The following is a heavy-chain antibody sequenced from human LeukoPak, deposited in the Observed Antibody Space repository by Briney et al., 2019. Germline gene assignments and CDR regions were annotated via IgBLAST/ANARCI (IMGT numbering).Heavy chain of an antibody. CDR2: IYTSGST. CDR3: ARCTGTTRGAFDI. CDR1: GGSISSYY. V-gene: IGHV4-4*09. J-gene: IGHJ3*02. D-gene: IGHD3-10*02. Sequence: SETLSLTCTVSGGSISSYYWSWIRQPPGKGLEWIGYIYTSGSTNYNPSLKSRVTISVDTSKKQFSLKLSSVTAADTAVYYCARCTGTTRGAFDIWGQGTMVTVSS.